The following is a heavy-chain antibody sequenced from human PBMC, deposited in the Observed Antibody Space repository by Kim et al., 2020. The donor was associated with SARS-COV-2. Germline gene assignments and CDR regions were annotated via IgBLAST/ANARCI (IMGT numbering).Heavy chain of an antibody. D-gene: IGHD4-17*01. Sequence: GSGKGRLAISRDNSKTTPYLQMNSLRAEDTAVYYCARDLMMTTVTSGMDVWGQGTTVTVSS. CDR3: ARDLMMTTVTSGMDV. J-gene: IGHJ6*02. V-gene: IGHV3-30*07.